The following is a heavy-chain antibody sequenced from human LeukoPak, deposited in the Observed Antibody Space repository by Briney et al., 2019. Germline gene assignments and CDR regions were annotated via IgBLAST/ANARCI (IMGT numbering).Heavy chain of an antibody. Sequence: PGGSLRLSCTASGFMFSRLGVQWVRQAPGEGLEWVAMIWHDGSVEEYADSVKGRFTISRDNSQNTLYLQMNSLRDDDTAVYYCAKEGDQFRGYLDAWGKGTTVTVSS. J-gene: IGHJ6*03. V-gene: IGHV3-33*06. CDR3: AKEGDQFRGYLDA. CDR1: GFMFSRLG. CDR2: IWHDGSVE. D-gene: IGHD3-16*01.